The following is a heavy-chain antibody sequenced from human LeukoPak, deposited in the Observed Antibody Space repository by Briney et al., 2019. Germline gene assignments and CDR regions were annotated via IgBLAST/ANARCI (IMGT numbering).Heavy chain of an antibody. D-gene: IGHD3-22*01. V-gene: IGHV1-18*01. CDR3: AREYYDYYEGFDY. J-gene: IGHJ4*02. Sequence: ASVKVSCKASGYTFTSYDISWLRQAPGQGLEWMGRISAYNGNTNYAQKLQGRVTMTTDTSTRTAYMELRSLRSDDTAVYFCAREYYDYYEGFDYWGQGTLVTVS. CDR1: GYTFTSYD. CDR2: ISAYNGNT.